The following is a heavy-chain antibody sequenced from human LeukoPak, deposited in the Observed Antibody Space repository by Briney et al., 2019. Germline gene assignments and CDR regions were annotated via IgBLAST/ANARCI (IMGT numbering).Heavy chain of an antibody. Sequence: VGFLRLSCSASGFAFSSYWMSWVRQAPGGGLEWVANINKDGSEKYYLYSVTGRITISRDNAKNSLYLQMNSLRAEDTAVYYCARVRSGYCFDYWGQGTLVTVSS. CDR2: INKDGSEK. CDR3: ARVRSGYCFDY. J-gene: IGHJ4*02. V-gene: IGHV3-7*05. CDR1: GFAFSSYW. D-gene: IGHD5-12*01.